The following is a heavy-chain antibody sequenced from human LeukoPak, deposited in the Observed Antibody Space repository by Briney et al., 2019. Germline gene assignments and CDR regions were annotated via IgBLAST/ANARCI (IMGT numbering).Heavy chain of an antibody. D-gene: IGHD6-19*01. CDR2: IYYSGST. J-gene: IGHJ1*01. CDR1: GGSFRSSNYY. CDR3: ARDPSGEQWLVRGYFQH. V-gene: IGHV4-39*07. Sequence: KTSETLSLTCSVSGGSFRSSNYYWGWIRQPPGKGLEWIGSIYYSGSTYYNPSLKSRVTLSVDTSKNQFSLKLISVTAADTAVYYCARDPSGEQWLVRGYFQHWGQGTLVTVSS.